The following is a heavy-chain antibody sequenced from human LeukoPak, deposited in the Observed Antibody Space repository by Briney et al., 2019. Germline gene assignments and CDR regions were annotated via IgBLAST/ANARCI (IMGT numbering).Heavy chain of an antibody. Sequence: PGGSLRLSCAASGFTFSSYWMHWVRQAPGPGLVWVSRINSDGSSASYADSVKDRFTISRNNPKNTLYLQMNSLRAEDTAVYYCARGIMITFGGSLDYWGQGTLVTVSS. CDR1: GFTFSSYW. CDR3: ARGIMITFGGSLDY. CDR2: INSDGSSA. V-gene: IGHV3-74*01. D-gene: IGHD3-16*01. J-gene: IGHJ4*02.